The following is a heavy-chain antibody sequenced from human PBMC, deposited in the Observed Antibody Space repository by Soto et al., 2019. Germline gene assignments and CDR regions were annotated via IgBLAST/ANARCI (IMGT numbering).Heavy chain of an antibody. CDR3: ARDLDGSGAYYTDF. J-gene: IGHJ4*02. CDR1: GYTFPNYG. V-gene: IGHV1-18*01. CDR2: ISAYKTNI. D-gene: IGHD3-10*01. Sequence: ASVKVSCKASGYTFPNYGITWVRQAPGQGLEWIGWISAYKTNIKYAQKFQGRVTLTTDTSTSTAYMELGSLRSDDTAIYYCARDLDGSGAYYTDFWGQGTLVTVSS.